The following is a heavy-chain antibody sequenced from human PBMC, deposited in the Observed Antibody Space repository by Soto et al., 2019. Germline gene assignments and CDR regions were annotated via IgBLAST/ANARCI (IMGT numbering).Heavy chain of an antibody. Sequence: GGSLRLSCAASGFTFSSYSMNWVRQAPGKGLEYVSAISSNGGSTYYANSVKGRFTISRDNSKNTLYLQMGSLRAEDMAVYYCARGEEYCSSTSCYNWFDPWGQGTLVTVSS. D-gene: IGHD2-2*01. CDR1: GFTFSSYS. CDR3: ARGEEYCSSTSCYNWFDP. V-gene: IGHV3-64*01. CDR2: ISSNGGST. J-gene: IGHJ5*02.